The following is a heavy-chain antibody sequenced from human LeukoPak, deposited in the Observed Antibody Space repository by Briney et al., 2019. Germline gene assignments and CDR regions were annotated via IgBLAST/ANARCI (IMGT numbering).Heavy chain of an antibody. V-gene: IGHV1-2*02. CDR3: ARGAEYGSFAY. Sequence: ASVKVSCKASGYTFSGYFMHWVRQAPGQGLEWMGWLNPNNGGTNYAQRFQGRVTMTRDTSISTAYMELSRLTSDDTAVYFCARGAEYGSFAYWGQGTPVTVSS. D-gene: IGHD2-2*01. CDR1: GYTFSGYF. J-gene: IGHJ4*02. CDR2: LNPNNGGT.